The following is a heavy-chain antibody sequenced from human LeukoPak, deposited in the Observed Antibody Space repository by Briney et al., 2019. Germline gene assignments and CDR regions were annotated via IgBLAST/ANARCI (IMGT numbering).Heavy chain of an antibody. V-gene: IGHV6-1*01. Sequence: SQTLSLTCAISGDSVSSNSAAWNWIRQSPSRGLEWLGRTYYRSKWYNDYAVSVKSRITINPDTSKNQLSLQLNSVTPEDTAVYYCARSLGTVVVPAAMTYGMDVWGQGTTVTVSS. J-gene: IGHJ6*02. CDR1: GDSVSSNSAA. CDR2: TYYRSKWYN. CDR3: ARSLGTVVVPAAMTYGMDV. D-gene: IGHD2-2*01.